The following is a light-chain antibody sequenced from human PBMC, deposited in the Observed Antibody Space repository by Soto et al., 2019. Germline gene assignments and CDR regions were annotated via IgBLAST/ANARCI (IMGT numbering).Light chain of an antibody. J-gene: IGKJ4*01. CDR2: GAS. CDR3: QQYNNWPPLT. V-gene: IGKV3-15*01. Sequence: EIVMTQSPATLSVSPGERATLSCRASQSVSSNLAWYQQKPGQAPRLLIYGASTRANGIPARFSGSGSGTEFTLIISSLQSEDFAVYYWQQYNNWPPLTFGGGTKVEIK. CDR1: QSVSSN.